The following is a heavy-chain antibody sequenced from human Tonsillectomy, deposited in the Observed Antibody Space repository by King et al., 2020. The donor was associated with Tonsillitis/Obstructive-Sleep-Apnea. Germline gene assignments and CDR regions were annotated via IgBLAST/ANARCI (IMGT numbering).Heavy chain of an antibody. Sequence: QLVQSGAEVKKPGASVKVSCKASGYTFTSYGISWVRQAPGQGLEWMGWISAYNGNTNYAQKLQGRVTMTTDTSTSTAYMELRSLRSDDTAVYYCARSPLTYYYDSSGYVDYWGQGTLVTVSS. D-gene: IGHD3-22*01. V-gene: IGHV1-18*01. J-gene: IGHJ4*02. CDR2: ISAYNGNT. CDR1: GYTFTSYG. CDR3: ARSPLTYYYDSSGYVDY.